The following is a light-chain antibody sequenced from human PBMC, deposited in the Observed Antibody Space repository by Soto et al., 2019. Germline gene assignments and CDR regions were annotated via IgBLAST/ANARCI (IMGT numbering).Light chain of an antibody. CDR1: QSLLHSNGYNY. J-gene: IGKJ3*01. Sequence: DIVMTQSPLSLPVTPGEPASISCRSSQSLLHSNGYNYLDWYLQKPGQSPQLLIYLGSNRASGVPDRFSGSGSGTDFTLKISRVEAEDVGVYYCMQALQTRFTFVPGTKVDIK. V-gene: IGKV2-28*01. CDR2: LGS. CDR3: MQALQTRFT.